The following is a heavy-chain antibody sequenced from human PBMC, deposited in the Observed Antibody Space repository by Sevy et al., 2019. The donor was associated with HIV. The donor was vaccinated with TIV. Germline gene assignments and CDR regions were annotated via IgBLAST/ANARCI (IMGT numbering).Heavy chain of an antibody. Sequence: GGSLRLSCAASGFTFSSYGMHWVRQAPGKGLEWVAVISYDGSNKYYADSVKGRFTISRDNSKNTLYLQMNSLRAEDTAVYYCVKADYRGYYYYGMDVWGQGTTVTVSS. CDR1: GFTFSSYG. CDR3: VKADYRGYYYYGMDV. J-gene: IGHJ6*02. CDR2: ISYDGSNK. V-gene: IGHV3-30*18. D-gene: IGHD3-10*01.